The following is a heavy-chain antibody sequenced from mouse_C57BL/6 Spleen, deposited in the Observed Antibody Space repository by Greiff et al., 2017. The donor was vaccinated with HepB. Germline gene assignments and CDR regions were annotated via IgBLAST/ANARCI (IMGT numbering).Heavy chain of an antibody. CDR3: ARWGYPYYFDY. CDR1: GYAFTNYL. V-gene: IGHV1-54*01. Sequence: VQLQQSGAELVRPGTSVKVSCKASGYAFTNYLIEWVKQRPGQGLEWIGVINPGSGGTNYNEKFKGKATLTADKSSSTAYMQLSSLTSEDSAVYFCARWGYPYYFDYWGQGTTLTVSS. D-gene: IGHD3-1*01. J-gene: IGHJ2*01. CDR2: INPGSGGT.